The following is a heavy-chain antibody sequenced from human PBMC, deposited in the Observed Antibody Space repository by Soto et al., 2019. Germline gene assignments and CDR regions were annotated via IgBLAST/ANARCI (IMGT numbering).Heavy chain of an antibody. CDR1: GYTFTGYY. V-gene: IGHV1-2*02. J-gene: IGHJ4*02. CDR2: INPHSGGP. D-gene: IGHD3-3*01. CDR3: ARGVDFWSGYFDY. Sequence: GASVKVSCKTSGYTFTGYYMHWVRQAPGQGLEWMGWINPHSGGPNYAQKFQGRVTMTRDTSISTAYMELTSLTSDDTAVYYCARGVDFWSGYFDYWGQGTLVTVSS.